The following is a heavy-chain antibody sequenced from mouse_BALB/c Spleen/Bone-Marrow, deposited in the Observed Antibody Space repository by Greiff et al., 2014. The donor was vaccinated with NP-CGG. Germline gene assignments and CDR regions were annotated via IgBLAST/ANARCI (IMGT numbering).Heavy chain of an antibody. CDR3: SRLRMITTYFDV. J-gene: IGHJ1*01. V-gene: IGHV5-9-3*01. CDR1: GFTFSTYA. CDR2: ISSSGSYT. D-gene: IGHD2-4*01. Sequence: EVNLVESGGGLAKPGGSLQLSCAASGFTFSTYAMSWVRRTPEKRLEWVATISSSGSYTYYPDSVKGRFTISRDNAKNTLYLQMSSLRSEDTAMFYCSRLRMITTYFDVWSAGTTVTVSS.